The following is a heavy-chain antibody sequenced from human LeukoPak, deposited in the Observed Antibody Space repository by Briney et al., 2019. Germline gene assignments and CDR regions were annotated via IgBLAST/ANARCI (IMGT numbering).Heavy chain of an antibody. CDR2: ISAYNGNT. J-gene: IGHJ4*02. CDR3: ARDPSLVVPAAWICDY. CDR1: GYTFSSYG. V-gene: IGHV1-18*01. D-gene: IGHD2-2*01. Sequence: ASVKVSCKASGYTFSSYGISWVRQAPGQGFEWMGWISAYNGNTNYAQKLQGRVTMTTDTSTSTAYMELRSLRSDDTAVYYCARDPSLVVPAAWICDYWGQGTLVTVSS.